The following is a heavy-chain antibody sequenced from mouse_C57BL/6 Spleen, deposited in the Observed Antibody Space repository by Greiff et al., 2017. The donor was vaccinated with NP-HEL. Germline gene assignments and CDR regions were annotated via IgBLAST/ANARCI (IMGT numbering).Heavy chain of an antibody. D-gene: IGHD2-1*01. CDR2: ISSGGDYI. V-gene: IGHV5-9-1*02. Sequence: EVKLQESGEGLVKPGGSLKLSCAASGFTFSSYAMSWVRQTPEKRLEWVAYISSGGDYIYYADTVKGRFTISRDNARNTLYLQMSSLKSEDTAMYYCTRVYGNYVAMDYWGQGTSVTVSS. J-gene: IGHJ4*01. CDR1: GFTFSSYA. CDR3: TRVYGNYVAMDY.